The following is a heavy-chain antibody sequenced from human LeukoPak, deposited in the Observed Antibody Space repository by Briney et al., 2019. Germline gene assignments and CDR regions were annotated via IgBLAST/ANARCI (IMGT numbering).Heavy chain of an antibody. Sequence: GGSLRLSCAASGFTFSSYSMHWVRQAPGEGLEWVSSISSSSSYIYYADSVKGRFTISRDNTKNSLYLQMNSLRAEDTAVYYCARELCSGGSCYSVYDYWGQGTLVTVSS. V-gene: IGHV3-21*01. D-gene: IGHD2-15*01. CDR2: ISSSSSYI. J-gene: IGHJ4*02. CDR1: GFTFSSYS. CDR3: ARELCSGGSCYSVYDY.